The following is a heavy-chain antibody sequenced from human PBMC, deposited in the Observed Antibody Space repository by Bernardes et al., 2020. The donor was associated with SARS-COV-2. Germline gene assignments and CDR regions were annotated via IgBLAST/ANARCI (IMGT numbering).Heavy chain of an antibody. Sequence: GGSLRLSCAASGFTFSSYWMHWVRQAPGKGLVWVSRINSDGSSTSYADSVKGRFTITREKAKNTLYLQMNSLRAEDTAVYYCARERYYDSRPRSNYYYGMDVWRRGTTVTVYS. CDR3: ARERYYDSRPRSNYYYGMDV. CDR1: GFTFSSYW. V-gene: IGHV3-74*01. D-gene: IGHD3-22*01. J-gene: IGHJ6*01. CDR2: INSDGSST.